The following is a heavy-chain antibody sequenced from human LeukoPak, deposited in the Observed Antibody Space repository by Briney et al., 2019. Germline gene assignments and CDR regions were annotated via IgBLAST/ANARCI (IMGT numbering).Heavy chain of an antibody. Sequence: SETLSLTCTLSGGSISTYYWSWIRQPPGKGLEWIGYIYHSGSTNYNPSLKSRVAISVDTSKNQFSLKLSSVTAADTAVYYCARGGGYASPISYWGQGALVTVSS. CDR2: IYHSGST. J-gene: IGHJ4*02. V-gene: IGHV4-59*01. CDR3: ARGGGYASPISY. CDR1: GGSISTYY. D-gene: IGHD5-12*01.